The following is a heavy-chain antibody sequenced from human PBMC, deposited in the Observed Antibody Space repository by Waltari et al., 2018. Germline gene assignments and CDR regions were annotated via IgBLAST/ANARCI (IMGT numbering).Heavy chain of an antibody. CDR2: IYYRGST. J-gene: IGHJ4*02. V-gene: IGHV4-39*07. D-gene: IGHD3-10*01. Sequence: QLQLQESGPALGRPSETLSLSCPVSGGSVSRPAYSWSWVRQSPGKGLEWIETIYYRGSTSYNPSLKSRVTISIDTSKNQLSLELTSVTAADTAIYYCASHLWYRDLSRVAFDFWGQGTLVTVSS. CDR3: ASHLWYRDLSRVAFDF. CDR1: GGSVSRPAYS.